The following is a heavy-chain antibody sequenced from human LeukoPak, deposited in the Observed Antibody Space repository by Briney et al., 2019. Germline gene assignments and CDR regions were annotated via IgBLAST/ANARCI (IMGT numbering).Heavy chain of an antibody. CDR1: GFTFRSYG. CDR3: ARVKTTVTHPHAFDI. V-gene: IGHV3-30*02. CDR2: IRHDGSKK. D-gene: IGHD4-17*01. J-gene: IGHJ3*02. Sequence: PGGSLRLSCVGSGFTFRSYGMHWVRQAPGKGLEWVAFIRHDGSKKFYADSVKGRFTISRDNSQNTLYLQMNSLRAEDTAVYYCARVKTTVTHPHAFDIWGQGTMVTVSS.